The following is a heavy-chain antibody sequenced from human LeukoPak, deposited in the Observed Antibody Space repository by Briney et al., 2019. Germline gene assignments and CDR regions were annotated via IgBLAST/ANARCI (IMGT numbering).Heavy chain of an antibody. J-gene: IGHJ4*02. CDR2: INHSGST. Sequence: SETLSRTCAVYGGSLSDYYWSWIRQPPGKGLEWIGEINHSGSTNYSPSLKSRVTISVDTSKNQFSLKLTSVTAADTAVYYCARGDLRGDYWGQGVLVTVSS. V-gene: IGHV4-34*01. CDR3: ARGDLRGDY. CDR1: GGSLSDYY. D-gene: IGHD3-10*01.